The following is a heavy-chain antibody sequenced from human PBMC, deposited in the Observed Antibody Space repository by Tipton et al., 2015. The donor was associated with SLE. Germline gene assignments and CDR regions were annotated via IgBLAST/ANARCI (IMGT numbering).Heavy chain of an antibody. CDR1: GDSMSRSGYY. J-gene: IGHJ4*02. V-gene: IGHV4-61*02. CDR2: IYRSGST. D-gene: IGHD2-21*02. CDR3: AREGDRDYFDF. Sequence: TLSLTCTVSGDSMSRSGYYWVWIRQPAGKGLEWIGRIYRSGSTDYNTSLKSRVTMSVDTSRNRFSLKLTSVTAADAAVYYCAREGDRDYFDFWGQGMLVTVSS.